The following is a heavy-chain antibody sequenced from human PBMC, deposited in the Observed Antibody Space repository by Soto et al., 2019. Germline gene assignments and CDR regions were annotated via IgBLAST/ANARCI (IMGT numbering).Heavy chain of an antibody. D-gene: IGHD5-12*01. CDR1: GGTFSSYT. CDR3: ARVGRGYSGYVHYFDY. CDR2: IIPILGIA. J-gene: IGHJ4*02. V-gene: IGHV1-69*02. Sequence: SVKVSCKASGGTFSSYTISWVRQAPGQGLEWMGRIIPILGIANYAQKFQGRVTITADKSTSTAYMELSSLRSEDTAVCYCARVGRGYSGYVHYFDYWGQGTLVTVSS.